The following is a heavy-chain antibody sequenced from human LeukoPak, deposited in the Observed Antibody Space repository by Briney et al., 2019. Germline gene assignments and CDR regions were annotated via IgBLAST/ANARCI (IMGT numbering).Heavy chain of an antibody. CDR2: IYYSGST. CDR1: GGSISSYY. Sequence: SETLSLTCTVSGGSISSYYWSWIRQPPGKGLEWIGYIYYSGSTNYTPSLKSRVTISVDTSKNQFSLKLSSVTAADTAVYYCARNRFGDYPDYWGQGTLVTVSS. CDR3: ARNRFGDYPDY. J-gene: IGHJ4*02. D-gene: IGHD3-10*01. V-gene: IGHV4-59*01.